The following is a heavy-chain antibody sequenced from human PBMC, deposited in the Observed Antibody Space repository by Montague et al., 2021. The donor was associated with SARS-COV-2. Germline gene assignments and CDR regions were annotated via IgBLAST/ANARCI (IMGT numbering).Heavy chain of an antibody. CDR1: GDSVSRNSAA. CDR2: TYYRSKWYN. V-gene: IGHV6-1*01. CDR3: ARTSASSDY. D-gene: IGHD1-26*01. J-gene: IGHJ4*02. Sequence: CAISGDSVSRNSAAWNWIRQSPSKGLEWLGRTYYRSKWYNDYAVSVKSRITINPDTSKNQISLQLNSVTPEDTAVYYRARTSASSDYWGQGTLVTVSS.